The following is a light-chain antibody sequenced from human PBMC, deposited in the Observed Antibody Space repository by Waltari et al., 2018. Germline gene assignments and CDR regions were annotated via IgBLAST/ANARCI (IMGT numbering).Light chain of an antibody. J-gene: IGKJ1*01. CDR3: MQSLQALWT. Sequence: DIVMTQSPLSLPVTPGEPASIPCRSSQSLLHRNGYNYLDWYLQKPGQSPQLLIYLGSNRASGVPDRFSGSGSGTDSTLKISRVEAEDVGVYYCMQSLQALWTFGPGTKVEIK. CDR1: QSLLHRNGYNY. V-gene: IGKV2-28*01. CDR2: LGS.